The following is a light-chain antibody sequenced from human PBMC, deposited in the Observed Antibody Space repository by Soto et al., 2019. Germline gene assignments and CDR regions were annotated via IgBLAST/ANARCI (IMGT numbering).Light chain of an antibody. J-gene: IGKJ1*01. V-gene: IGKV1-39*01. CDR1: QSISNY. Sequence: DIQMTQSPSSLSASVGDRVTITCRASQSISNYLNWFQQIPGNPPRLLIYAASTLQGGVPSRFSGRGSGTDFTLTISSLQPEDFATYYCQQTYSSTETFGQGTKVEI. CDR2: AAS. CDR3: QQTYSSTET.